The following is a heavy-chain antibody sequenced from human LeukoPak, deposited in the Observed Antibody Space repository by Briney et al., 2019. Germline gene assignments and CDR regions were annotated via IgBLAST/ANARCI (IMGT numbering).Heavy chain of an antibody. CDR2: IYPGDSGT. J-gene: IGHJ5*02. Sequence: GESLKISCKGSGYSFTSYWIGWVRQMPGKGLEWMGIIYPGDSGTRYSPSFQGQVTISADKSISTAYLQWSSLKASDTAMYYCARRRSPAKGYCSSTSCFNWFDPWGQGTLVTVSS. V-gene: IGHV5-51*01. D-gene: IGHD2-2*01. CDR3: ARRRSPAKGYCSSTSCFNWFDP. CDR1: GYSFTSYW.